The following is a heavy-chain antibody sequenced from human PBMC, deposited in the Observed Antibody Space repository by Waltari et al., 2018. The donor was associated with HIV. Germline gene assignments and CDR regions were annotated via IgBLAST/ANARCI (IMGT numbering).Heavy chain of an antibody. V-gene: IGHV5-51*03. CDR1: GYTFTNYW. J-gene: IGHJ3*02. CDR3: ARLFYYDTTGYINNAFDI. CDR2: IYPFDSDT. Sequence: EVQLVQSGAEVRKSGESLKISCKASGYTFTNYWIAWVRQMSGEGLEWMGIIYPFDSDTRYNPSFESQITSSADKSLATAYLEWNNVNASDAAIYYCARLFYYDTTGYINNAFDIWGQGTVVTVS. D-gene: IGHD3-22*01.